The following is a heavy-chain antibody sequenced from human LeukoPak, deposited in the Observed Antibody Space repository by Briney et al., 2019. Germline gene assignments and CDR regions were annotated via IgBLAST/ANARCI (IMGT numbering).Heavy chain of an antibody. Sequence: GGSLRLSCAASGFTFSSYAMSWVRQAPGKGLEWVSAISGSGGSTYYADSVKGRFTISRDNSKNTLYLQINSLRAEDTAVYYCAKVWLFDYDSSGPDYWGQGTLVTVSS. CDR3: AKVWLFDYDSSGPDY. J-gene: IGHJ4*02. CDR1: GFTFSSYA. CDR2: ISGSGGST. V-gene: IGHV3-23*01. D-gene: IGHD3-22*01.